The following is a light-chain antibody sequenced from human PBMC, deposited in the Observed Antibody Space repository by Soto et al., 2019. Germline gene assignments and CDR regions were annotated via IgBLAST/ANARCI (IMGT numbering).Light chain of an antibody. CDR3: NSYTSSTTDV. V-gene: IGLV2-14*03. CDR1: NSDVGGYNY. J-gene: IGLJ1*01. CDR2: DVT. Sequence: QSALTQPASVSGSLGQSITISCTGTNSDVGGYNYVSWYQNHPGKAPKLIIHDVTNRPSGVSDRFSGSKSGNTAFLSISGLQAEDESDYICNSYTSSTTDVFGTGTKLTVL.